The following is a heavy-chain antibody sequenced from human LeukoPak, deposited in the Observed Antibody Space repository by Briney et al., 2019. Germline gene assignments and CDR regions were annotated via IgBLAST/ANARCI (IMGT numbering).Heavy chain of an antibody. J-gene: IGHJ4*02. CDR2: ISWNSGSI. CDR1: GFTFDDNA. V-gene: IGHV3-9*01. D-gene: IGHD1-26*01. Sequence: GGSLRLSCAASGFTFDDNAMHWVRQAPGKGLEWVSGISWNSGSIGYADSVKGRFTISRDNAKNSLYLQMNSLRAEDTALYYCAKDIGWELWLMLGFDYWGQGTLVTVSS. CDR3: AKDIGWELWLMLGFDY.